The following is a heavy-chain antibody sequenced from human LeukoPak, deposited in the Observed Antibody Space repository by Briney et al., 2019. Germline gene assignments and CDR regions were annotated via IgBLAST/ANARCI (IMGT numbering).Heavy chain of an antibody. CDR3: AREGNSPFDY. J-gene: IGHJ4*02. CDR1: GFTVSSDY. D-gene: IGHD5-18*01. Sequence: GGSLTLSCAAAGFTVSSDYMSWVRQAPGKGLEWVSVIYSGGSTYYADSVKGRFTISRDNSKNTLYLQMNSLRAEDTAVYYCAREGNSPFDYWGQGTLVTVSS. CDR2: IYSGGST. V-gene: IGHV3-66*01.